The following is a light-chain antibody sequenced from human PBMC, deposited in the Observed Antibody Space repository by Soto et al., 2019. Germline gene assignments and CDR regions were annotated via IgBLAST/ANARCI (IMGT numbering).Light chain of an antibody. J-gene: IGLJ2*01. V-gene: IGLV7-46*01. CDR1: PGGVSGGHF. CDR3: LLSYSGTVL. CDR2: ETT. Sequence: QAVVTQEPSLTVSPGGTVTLTCDSSPGGVSGGHFPYWLQQKPGQAPRTLIYETTKKQSWTPARFSGSLLGGKAALTLSGAQPEDEAEYYCLLSYSGTVLFGGGTKLTVL.